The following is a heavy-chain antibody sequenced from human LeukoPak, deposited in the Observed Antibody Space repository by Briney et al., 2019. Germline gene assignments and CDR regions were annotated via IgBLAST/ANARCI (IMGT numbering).Heavy chain of an antibody. CDR1: GFTFSSYA. J-gene: IGHJ6*04. CDR2: ISYDGSNK. V-gene: IGHV3-30*04. D-gene: IGHD2-2*01. CDR3: ARPGLPTDVVVPAAMLYYYYGMDV. Sequence: PGGSLRLSCAASGFTFSSYAMHWVRQAPGKGLEWVAVISYDGSNKYYADSVKGRFTISRDNSKNTLYLQMNSLRAEDTAVYYCARPGLPTDVVVPAAMLYYYYGMDVWGKGTTVTVSS.